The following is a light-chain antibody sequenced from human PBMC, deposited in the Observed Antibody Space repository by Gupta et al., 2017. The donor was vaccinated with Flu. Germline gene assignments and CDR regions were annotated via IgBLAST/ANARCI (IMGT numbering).Light chain of an antibody. Sequence: GEKVSRTGTGGAVPNKYAYWYPQNPGHAPVFVMYKERKRHSGIPDRFSGSSYGTTGTLTISGVQADDEADYYCLSADTSGNVRLFGGGTKLTVL. CDR3: LSADTSGNVRL. CDR2: KER. V-gene: IGLV3-16*01. J-gene: IGLJ3*02. CDR1: AVPNKY.